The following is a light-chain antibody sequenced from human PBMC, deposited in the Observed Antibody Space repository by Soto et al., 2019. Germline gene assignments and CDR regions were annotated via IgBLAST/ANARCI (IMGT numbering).Light chain of an antibody. J-gene: IGKJ2*01. CDR3: QQIYSSPYT. Sequence: DIQMTQSPSSLSASVGDRVTITCRASESIANYLNWYQQKPGKAPNLLIYAASTLQTGVPSRFSGSGSGTDFTLTISSLQTEDFATYFCQQIYSSPYTFGQGTKLDI. V-gene: IGKV1-39*01. CDR1: ESIANY. CDR2: AAS.